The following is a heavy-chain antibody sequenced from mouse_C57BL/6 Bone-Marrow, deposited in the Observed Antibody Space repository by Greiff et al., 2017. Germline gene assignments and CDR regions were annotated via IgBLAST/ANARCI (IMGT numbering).Heavy chain of an antibody. Sequence: EVMLVESGGGLVKPGGSLKLSCAASGFTFSSYAMSWVRQTPEKRLEWVATISDGGSYTYYPDNVKGRFTISRDNAKNNLYLQMSHLTSEDTAMYYCARGLLPYAMDYWGQGTSVTVSS. CDR3: ARGLLPYAMDY. CDR1: GFTFSSYA. J-gene: IGHJ4*01. CDR2: ISDGGSYT. V-gene: IGHV5-4*03. D-gene: IGHD2-3*01.